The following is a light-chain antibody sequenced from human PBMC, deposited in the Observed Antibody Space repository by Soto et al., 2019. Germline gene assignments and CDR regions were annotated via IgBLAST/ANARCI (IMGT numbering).Light chain of an antibody. J-gene: IGKJ1*01. CDR2: KAS. V-gene: IGKV1-5*03. Sequence: DIQMTQSPSTLSASVGDRVTITCRASQSISSWLAWYLQKPGKAPKLLIYKASSLDSGVPSRFSGSGSGTEFTLTISSLQPDDFASYYCQQYNSYSRTCGQGTKVEIK. CDR1: QSISSW. CDR3: QQYNSYSRT.